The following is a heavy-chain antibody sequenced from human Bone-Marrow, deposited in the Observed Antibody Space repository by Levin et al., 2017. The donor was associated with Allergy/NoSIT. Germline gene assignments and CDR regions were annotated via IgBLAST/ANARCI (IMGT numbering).Heavy chain of an antibody. Sequence: GESLKISCKASGYIFNNYAMNWVRQAPGQGLEWMGWVSIYSGQTRYAQKFQGRVSMTRDTSTSTAFMEFHTLTSDDTAIYYCARGNTYSGSYNYFASWGQGTLVSVSS. J-gene: IGHJ4*02. V-gene: IGHV1-18*01. CDR3: ARGNTYSGSYNYFAS. CDR2: VSIYSGQT. D-gene: IGHD1-26*01. CDR1: GYIFNNYA.